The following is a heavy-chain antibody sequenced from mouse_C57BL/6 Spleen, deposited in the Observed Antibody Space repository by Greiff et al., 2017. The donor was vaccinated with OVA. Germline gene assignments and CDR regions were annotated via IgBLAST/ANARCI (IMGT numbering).Heavy chain of an antibody. CDR2: IDPSDSYT. J-gene: IGHJ1*03. Sequence: QSCKASGYTFTSYWMHWVKQRPGQGLEWIGEIDPSDSYTNYNQKFKGKSTLTVDKSSSTAYMQLSSLTSEDSAVYYCARRNYGSSSYWXFDVWGTGTTVTVSS. CDR3: ARRNYGSSSYWXFDV. CDR1: GYTFTSYW. V-gene: IGHV1-69*01. D-gene: IGHD1-1*01.